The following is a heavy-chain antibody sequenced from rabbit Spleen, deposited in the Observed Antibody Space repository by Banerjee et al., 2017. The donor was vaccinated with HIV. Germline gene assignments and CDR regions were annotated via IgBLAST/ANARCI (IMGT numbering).Heavy chain of an antibody. V-gene: IGHV1S45*01. CDR1: GASFSDKDV. Sequence: QEQLEESGGGLVKPEGSLTLTCKASGASFSDKDVMCWVRQAPGKGLEWIACINIATGKSVYASWVSGRFIMSRTSSTTVTLQMTSLTAADTATYFCARDLVTAIGWNFALWGPGTLVTVS. D-gene: IGHD7-1*01. J-gene: IGHJ4*01. CDR2: INIATGKS. CDR3: ARDLVTAIGWNFAL.